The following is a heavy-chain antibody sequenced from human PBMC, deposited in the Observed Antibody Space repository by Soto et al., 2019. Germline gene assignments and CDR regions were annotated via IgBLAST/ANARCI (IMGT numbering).Heavy chain of an antibody. CDR1: GFTFSSYA. CDR2: ISGSGGST. J-gene: IGHJ4*02. Sequence: PGGSLRLSCAASGFTFSSYAMSWVRQAPGKGLEWVSAISGSGGSTYYADSVKGRFTISRDNSKNTLYLQMNSLRAEDTAVYYCASSRRYCSSTSCYAPFDYWGQGTLVTVSS. CDR3: ASSRRYCSSTSCYAPFDY. D-gene: IGHD2-2*01. V-gene: IGHV3-23*01.